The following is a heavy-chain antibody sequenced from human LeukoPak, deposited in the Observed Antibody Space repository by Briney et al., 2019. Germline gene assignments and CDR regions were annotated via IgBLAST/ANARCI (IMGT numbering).Heavy chain of an antibody. J-gene: IGHJ6*03. D-gene: IGHD3-9*01. CDR1: GFTFNSYW. Sequence: GGSLRLSCGASGFTFNSYWVHWVRQGPGKGRLWVSRIKSDGSDTIYADSVKGRFTISIDNSKNTLYLQMNSLRAEDTAVYYCARHYDRYYYYMDVWGKGTTVTVSS. CDR2: IKSDGSDT. CDR3: ARHYDRYYYYMDV. V-gene: IGHV3-74*01.